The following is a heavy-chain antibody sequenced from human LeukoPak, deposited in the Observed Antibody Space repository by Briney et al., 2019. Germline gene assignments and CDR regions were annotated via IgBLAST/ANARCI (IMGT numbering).Heavy chain of an antibody. J-gene: IGHJ4*02. Sequence: ASVKVSCKASGYIFTSYYMHWVRQAPGQGLEWMGIINPSGGSTSYAQKFQGRVTMTRDTSTSTVYMELNSLRSEDTAVYYCAKGAYQLLFDYWGQGTLVTVSS. CDR3: AKGAYQLLFDY. V-gene: IGHV1-46*01. D-gene: IGHD2-2*01. CDR2: INPSGGST. CDR1: GYIFTSYY.